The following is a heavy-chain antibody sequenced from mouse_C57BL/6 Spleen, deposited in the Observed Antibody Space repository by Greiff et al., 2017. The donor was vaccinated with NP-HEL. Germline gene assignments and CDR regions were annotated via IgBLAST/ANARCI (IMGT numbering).Heavy chain of an antibody. V-gene: IGHV5-17*01. CDR2: ISSGSSTI. CDR3: ARRDYYGSSFDY. D-gene: IGHD1-1*01. CDR1: GFTFSDYG. J-gene: IGHJ2*01. Sequence: EVKVEESGGGLVKPGGSLKLSCAASGFTFSDYGMHWVRQAPEKGLEWVAYISSGSSTIYYADTVKGQFTISRDNAKNTLFLQMTSLRSEDTAMYYCARRDYYGSSFDYWGQGTTLTVSS.